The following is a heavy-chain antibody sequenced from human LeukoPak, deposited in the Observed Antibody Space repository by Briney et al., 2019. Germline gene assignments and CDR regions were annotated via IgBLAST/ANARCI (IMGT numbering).Heavy chain of an antibody. V-gene: IGHV4-4*02. J-gene: IGHJ5*02. D-gene: IGHD3-10*01. Sequence: SETLSLTCAVSGGSISSSNWWSWVRQPPGKGLEWIGEIYHSGSTNYNPSLKSRVTISVDKSKNQFSLKLSSVTAADTAVYYCAGYTYYYGSGTNWFDPWGQGTLVTVSS. CDR2: IYHSGST. CDR1: GGSISSSNW. CDR3: AGYTYYYGSGTNWFDP.